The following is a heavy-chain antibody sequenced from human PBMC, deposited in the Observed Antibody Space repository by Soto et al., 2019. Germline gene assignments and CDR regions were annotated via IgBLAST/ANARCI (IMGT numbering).Heavy chain of an antibody. Sequence: QVQLQESGPGLVKPSGPLSLTCAVSGDSISNSRWWTWVRQPPGKGLEWIGDIFHSGDTNYNPSLKSRVIISVDKSQNQFSLKVTSVTAADTAVYYCAYSTGWYRHDVWGQGTLVTVSS. CDR1: GDSISNSRW. D-gene: IGHD6-19*01. CDR3: AYSTGWYRHDV. V-gene: IGHV4-4*02. J-gene: IGHJ3*01. CDR2: IFHSGDT.